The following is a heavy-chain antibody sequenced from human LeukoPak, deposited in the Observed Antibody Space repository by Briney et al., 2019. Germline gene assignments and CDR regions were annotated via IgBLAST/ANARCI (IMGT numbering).Heavy chain of an antibody. D-gene: IGHD4-17*01. J-gene: IGHJ4*02. CDR1: GGTFSSYA. CDR3: AVGSDYGDYVFPY. Sequence: SVKVSCKASGGTFSSYAIGWVRQAPGQGLEWMGGIIPIFGTANYAQKFQGRVTITADESTSTAYMELSSLRSEDTAVYYCAVGSDYGDYVFPYWGQGTLVTVSS. CDR2: IIPIFGTA. V-gene: IGHV1-69*13.